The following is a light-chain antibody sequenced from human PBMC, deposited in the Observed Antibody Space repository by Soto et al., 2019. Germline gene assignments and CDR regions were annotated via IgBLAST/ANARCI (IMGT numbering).Light chain of an antibody. V-gene: IGKV3-15*01. CDR2: EAS. CDR3: QQYGSSGT. CDR1: QSVRSN. Sequence: EIVMTQSPATLSVSPGETATLSCRASQSVRSNLAWYQQKPGQAPRLVIYEASTRATGFPARFSGSGSGTDFTLTISRLEPEDFAVYYCQQYGSSGTFGQGTKADVK. J-gene: IGKJ1*01.